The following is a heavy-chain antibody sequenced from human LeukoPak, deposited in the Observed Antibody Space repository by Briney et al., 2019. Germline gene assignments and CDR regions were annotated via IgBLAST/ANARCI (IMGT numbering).Heavy chain of an antibody. V-gene: IGHV4-59*01. J-gene: IGHJ4*02. CDR1: GGSISTYY. Sequence: SETLSLTCTVSGGSISTYYWSWIRQTPGKGLEWIGFIYYSGSTNYNPSLKSRVTMSVDTSKGQFSLKLTSVTAADTALYYCARGANRLDYWGQGTLVTVSS. D-gene: IGHD1-14*01. CDR2: IYYSGST. CDR3: ARGANRLDY.